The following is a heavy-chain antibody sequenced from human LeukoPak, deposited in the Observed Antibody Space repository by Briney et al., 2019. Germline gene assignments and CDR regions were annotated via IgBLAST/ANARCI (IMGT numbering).Heavy chain of an antibody. CDR1: GGSISSYY. V-gene: IGHV4-4*09. D-gene: IGHD2-2*01. CDR3: ARHVPPSYYFDY. CDR2: IYTSGST. J-gene: IGHJ4*02. Sequence: PSDTLSLTCTVSGGSISSYYWSWIRQPPGKGLEWIGYIYTSGSTNYNPSLKSRVTISVDTSKNQFSLKLSSVPAADTAVYYCARHVPPSYYFDYWGQGTLVTVSS.